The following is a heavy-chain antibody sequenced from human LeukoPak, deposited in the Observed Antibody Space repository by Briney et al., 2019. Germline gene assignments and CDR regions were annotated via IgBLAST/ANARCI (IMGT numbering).Heavy chain of an antibody. J-gene: IGHJ4*02. V-gene: IGHV3-30-3*01. CDR2: ISYDGSNK. CDR3: ARSSGWYRALWD. D-gene: IGHD6-19*01. CDR1: GFTFSSYA. Sequence: PGRSLRLSCAACGFTFSSYAMHWVRQAPGKGLKWVAVISYDGSNKYYADSVKGRFTISRDNSKNTLYLQMNSLRAEDTAVYYCARSSGWYRALWDWGQGTLVTVSS.